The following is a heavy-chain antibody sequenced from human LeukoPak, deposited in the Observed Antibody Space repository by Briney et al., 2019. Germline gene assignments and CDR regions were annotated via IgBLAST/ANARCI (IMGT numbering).Heavy chain of an antibody. CDR3: HSSGYSYGYYFDY. Sequence: GGSLRLSCAASGFTFSNAWMSWVRQAPGKGLEWVGRIKSKTDGGTTDYAAPVKGRFTISRDDSKNTLYLQMNSLKTEDTAVNYCHSSGYSYGYYFDYWGQGTLVTVSS. CDR1: GFTFSNAW. D-gene: IGHD5-18*01. V-gene: IGHV3-15*01. CDR2: IKSKTDGGTT. J-gene: IGHJ4*02.